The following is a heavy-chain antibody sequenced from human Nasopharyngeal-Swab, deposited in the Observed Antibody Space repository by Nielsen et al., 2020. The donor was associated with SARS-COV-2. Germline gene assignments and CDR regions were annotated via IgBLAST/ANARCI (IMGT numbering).Heavy chain of an antibody. CDR2: IDYSGPT. J-gene: IGHJ2*01. CDR3: ARALGGYCSGGSCYFYGWYFDL. Sequence: SETLSLTCSVSGGSINSNNYYWGWIRQPPGKGLEWIGSIDYSGPTYYNPSLKSRATISVDTSKNQFSLKLSSVTAADTAVYYCARALGGYCSGGSCYFYGWYFDLWGRGTLVTVSS. CDR1: GGSINSNNYY. D-gene: IGHD2-15*01. V-gene: IGHV4-39*07.